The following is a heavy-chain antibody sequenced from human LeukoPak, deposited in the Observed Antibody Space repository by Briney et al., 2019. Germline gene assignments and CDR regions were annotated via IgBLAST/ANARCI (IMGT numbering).Heavy chain of an antibody. J-gene: IGHJ4*02. CDR3: ARLDDSSGYYYGGDY. CDR1: GYTFTGYY. V-gene: IGHV1-2*02. CDR2: INPNSGGT. D-gene: IGHD3-22*01. Sequence: ASVKVSFKASGYTFTGYYMHWVRQAPGQGLEWMGWINPNSGGTNYAQKFQGRVTMTRDTSISTAYMELSRLRSDDTAVYYCARLDDSSGYYYGGDYWGQGTLVTVSS.